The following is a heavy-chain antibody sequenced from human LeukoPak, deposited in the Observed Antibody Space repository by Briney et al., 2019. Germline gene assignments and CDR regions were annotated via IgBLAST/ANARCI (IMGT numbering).Heavy chain of an antibody. V-gene: IGHV1-3*01. D-gene: IGHD6-13*01. J-gene: IGHJ4*02. CDR3: ARDGWGSSWPDY. CDR2: INAGNGNT. CDR1: GFGFSIYY. Sequence: GASVKVSCKASGFGFSIYYMHWLRQAPGQRLEWMGWINAGNGNTKYSQKFQGRVTITRDTSASTAYMELSSLRSEDTAVYYCARDGWGSSWPDYWGQGTLVTVSS.